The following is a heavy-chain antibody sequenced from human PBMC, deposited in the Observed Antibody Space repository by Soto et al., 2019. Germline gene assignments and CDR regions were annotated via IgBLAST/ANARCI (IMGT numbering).Heavy chain of an antibody. D-gene: IGHD4-17*01. Sequence: QVQLQESGPGLVQPSGTLSLTCAVSGGSISTNNWWSWVRQPPGKGLEWIGEIYHRGTTNYNPSLSSRVTISVDTANIQFSLKLTSVTAADTAVYYCARASSTVTDPYWDSCGQGTLVTVSS. V-gene: IGHV4-4*02. CDR2: IYHRGTT. CDR1: GGSISTNNW. CDR3: ARASSTVTDPYWDS. J-gene: IGHJ4*02.